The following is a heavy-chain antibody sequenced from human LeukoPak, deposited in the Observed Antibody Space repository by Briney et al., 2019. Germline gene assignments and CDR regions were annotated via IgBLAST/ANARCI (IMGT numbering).Heavy chain of an antibody. CDR1: GGSFSGYY. CDR3: ARVQYDFWSGYYMVYFDY. Sequence: SETLSLTCAVYGGSFSGYYWSWIRQPPGKGLEWIGEINHSGSTNYNPSLKSRVTISVDTSKNQFSLKLSSVTAADTAVYYCARVQYDFWSGYYMVYFDYWGQGTLVTVSS. J-gene: IGHJ4*02. D-gene: IGHD3-3*01. V-gene: IGHV4-34*01. CDR2: INHSGST.